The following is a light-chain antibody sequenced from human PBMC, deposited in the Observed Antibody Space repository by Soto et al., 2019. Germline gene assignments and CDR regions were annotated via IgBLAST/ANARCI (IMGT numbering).Light chain of an antibody. V-gene: IGKV3-20*01. J-gene: IGKJ1*01. CDR3: QQYDSSPGT. CDR1: QSVSSSY. Sequence: ESVLTQSPDTLSFSPGERATLSCRASQSVSSSYLAWYQQKPGQAPRLLIYGASSRAIGIPDRFSGSGSGTDFTLTISRLEPEDFAVYYCQQYDSSPGTFGQGTKVDIK. CDR2: GAS.